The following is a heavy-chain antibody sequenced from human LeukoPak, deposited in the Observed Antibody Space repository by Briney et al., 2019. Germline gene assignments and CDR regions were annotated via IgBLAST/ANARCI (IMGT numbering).Heavy chain of an antibody. V-gene: IGHV3-74*01. CDR3: VRETGTIGYYMDV. Sequence: GGSLRLSCAASGFTFTGNSMHWVRQGPGKGLVWVARIHRDGGMTRYADSVEGRFAISRDNAKNTLYLQMNSLRAEDTAIYYCVRETGTIGYYMDVWGKGTTVTVSS. D-gene: IGHD2-15*01. J-gene: IGHJ6*03. CDR1: GFTFTGNS. CDR2: IHRDGGMT.